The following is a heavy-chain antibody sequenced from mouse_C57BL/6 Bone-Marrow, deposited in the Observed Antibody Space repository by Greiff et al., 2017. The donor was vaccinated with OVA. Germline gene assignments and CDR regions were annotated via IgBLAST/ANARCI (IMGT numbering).Heavy chain of an antibody. Sequence: QVQLQQPGAELVKPGASVKMSCKASGYTFTSYWITWVKQRPGQGLEWIGDIYPGSGSTNYNEKFKSKATLTVDTSSSTAYMQLSSLTSEDSAVYYCARYSSGYGYAMDYWGQGTSGTVSS. CDR2: IYPGSGST. CDR3: ARYSSGYGYAMDY. V-gene: IGHV1-55*01. D-gene: IGHD3-2*02. CDR1: GYTFTSYW. J-gene: IGHJ4*01.